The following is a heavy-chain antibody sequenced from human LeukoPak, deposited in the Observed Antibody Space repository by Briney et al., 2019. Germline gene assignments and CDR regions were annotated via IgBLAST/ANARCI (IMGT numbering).Heavy chain of an antibody. J-gene: IGHJ3*02. V-gene: IGHV3-23*01. D-gene: IGHD3-16*01. CDR2: ISGSGGST. CDR1: GFTFSSYA. CDR3: AKDYLDEHLAWGDAFDI. Sequence: GGSLRLSCAASGFTFSSYAMHWVRQAPGKGLEYVSAISGSGGSTYYADSVKGRFTISRDNSKNTLYLQMNSLRAEDTAVYYCAKDYLDEHLAWGDAFDIWGQGTMVTVSS.